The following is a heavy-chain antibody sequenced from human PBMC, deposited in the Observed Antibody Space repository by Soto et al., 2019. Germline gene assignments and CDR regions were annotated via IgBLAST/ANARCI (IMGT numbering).Heavy chain of an antibody. CDR3: AKDRGGYSYGPHYYYYYGMDV. CDR1: GFTFSSYG. D-gene: IGHD5-18*01. Sequence: GGSLRLSCAASGFTFSSYGMHRVRQAPGKGLEWVAVISYDGSNKYYADSVKGRFTISRDNSKNTLYLQMNSLRAEGTAVYYCAKDRGGYSYGPHYYYYYGMDVWGQGTTVTVSS. V-gene: IGHV3-30*18. CDR2: ISYDGSNK. J-gene: IGHJ6*02.